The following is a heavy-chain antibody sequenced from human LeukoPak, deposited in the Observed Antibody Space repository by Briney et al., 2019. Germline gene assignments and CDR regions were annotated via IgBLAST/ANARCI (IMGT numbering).Heavy chain of an antibody. CDR2: INHSGST. Sequence: SETLSLTCAVYGGSLSGYYWSWIRQPPGKGLEWIGEINHSGSTNYNPSLKSRVTISVDTSKNQFSLKLSSVTAADTAVYYCARVRLGYCSSTSCYTLYYYFDYWGQGTLVTVSS. CDR1: GGSLSGYY. CDR3: ARVRLGYCSSTSCYTLYYYFDY. D-gene: IGHD2-2*02. V-gene: IGHV4-34*01. J-gene: IGHJ4*02.